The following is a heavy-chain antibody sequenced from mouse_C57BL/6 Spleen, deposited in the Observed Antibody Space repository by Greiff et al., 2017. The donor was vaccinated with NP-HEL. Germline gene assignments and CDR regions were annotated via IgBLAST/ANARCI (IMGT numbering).Heavy chain of an antibody. Sequence: QVQLQQSGAELARPGASVKLSCKASGYTFTSYGISWVKQRTGQGLEWIGEIYPRSGNTYYNEKFKGKATLTADKSSSTAYMELRSLTSEDSAVYFCARECDYYGSRYAWWFDVWGTGTTVTVSS. D-gene: IGHD1-1*01. CDR3: ARECDYYGSRYAWWFDV. CDR2: IYPRSGNT. V-gene: IGHV1-81*01. J-gene: IGHJ1*03. CDR1: GYTFTSYG.